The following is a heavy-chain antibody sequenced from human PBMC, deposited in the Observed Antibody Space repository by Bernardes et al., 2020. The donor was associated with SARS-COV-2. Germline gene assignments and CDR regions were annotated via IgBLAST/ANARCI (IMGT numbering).Heavy chain of an antibody. V-gene: IGHV3-30*18. CDR3: AKVGPVPAALTWDYYYHGMDV. Sequence: GGSLRPSFAAPGFPFSSFGMPWVPQAPGKGLDGVAAISYDGSNKYYADPVKGRSTIPRDNSKNTLYLQMNSLRAEDTAVYYCAKVGPVPAALTWDYYYHGMDVWGQGTTVTVSS. D-gene: IGHD2-2*01. J-gene: IGHJ6*02. CDR1: GFPFSSFG. CDR2: ISYDGSNK.